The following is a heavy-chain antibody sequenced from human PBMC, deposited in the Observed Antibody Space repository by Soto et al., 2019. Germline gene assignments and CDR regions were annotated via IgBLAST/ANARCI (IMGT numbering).Heavy chain of an antibody. CDR3: THQRWGAFEI. V-gene: IGHV3-15*07. J-gene: IGHJ3*02. D-gene: IGHD2-2*01. Sequence: EVQLVESGGGLVKPGGSLTLSCAASGFIFNNDWMNWVRQAPGKGLEWVGRIKSKTDGGTTDYAAPVKGRFTISRDDSNNTLSLQMNSLKTEDTAVYYCTHQRWGAFEIWGQGTMVTVSS. CDR1: GFIFNNDW. CDR2: IKSKTDGGTT.